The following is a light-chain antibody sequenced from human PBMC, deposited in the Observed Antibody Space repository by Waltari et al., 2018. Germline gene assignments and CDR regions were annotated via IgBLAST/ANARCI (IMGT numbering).Light chain of an antibody. J-gene: IGKJ1*01. CDR3: QQFSTYWT. Sequence: DIQMTQSPSTLSASVGDRVTSTCRASQSIYNWLAWYQQKPGKAPKLLIYKASYLQSGVPSRFSGSGSGTEFALTISSLQPDDFATYYCQQFSTYWTFGQGTKVEVK. CDR2: KAS. V-gene: IGKV1-5*03. CDR1: QSIYNW.